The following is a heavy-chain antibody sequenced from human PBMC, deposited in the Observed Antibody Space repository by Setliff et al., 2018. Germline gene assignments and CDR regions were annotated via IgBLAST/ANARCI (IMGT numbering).Heavy chain of an antibody. CDR3: VREYSGGGLT. D-gene: IGHD6-25*01. V-gene: IGHV1-18*01. CDR2: ISVYNGNT. Sequence: ASVKVSCKASGYTFTSYGFSWVRQAPGQGLEWMGRISVYNGNTNYGQKYQGRVAMTTDTPTNTVYMELRSLRSDDTAVYFCVREYSGGGLTWGQGTMVTVSS. CDR1: GYTFTSYG. J-gene: IGHJ3*01.